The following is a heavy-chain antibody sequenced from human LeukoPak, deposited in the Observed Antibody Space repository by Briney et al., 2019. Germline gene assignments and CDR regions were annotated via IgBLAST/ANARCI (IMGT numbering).Heavy chain of an antibody. CDR1: GYTFTRDY. D-gene: IGHD3-22*01. J-gene: IGHJ4*02. CDR3: ARDSSLFYESSGFHYTHFDY. CDR2: INLGGGST. Sequence: AASVKVSCKASGYTFTRDYIHWVRQGPGQGLEWMGVINLGGGSTVYAQKFQGRVTMTRDTSTSTVYMELNSLRSEDTAVYYCARDSSLFYESSGFHYTHFDYWGQGTLVTVSS. V-gene: IGHV1-46*01.